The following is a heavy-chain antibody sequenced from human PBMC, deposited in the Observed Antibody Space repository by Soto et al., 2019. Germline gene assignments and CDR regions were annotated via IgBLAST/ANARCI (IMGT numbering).Heavy chain of an antibody. Sequence: GGSLRLSCAASGFSFNTYWMHWVRQVPGEGPMWVSRINTDGIYTTHAESVKGRFTISRDNAENSVYLEMDSLRAEDTALYYCARDVDADFRTDFDYWGRGPLVTVSS. CDR2: INTDGIYT. V-gene: IGHV3-74*01. D-gene: IGHD4-17*01. CDR1: GFSFNTYW. CDR3: ARDVDADFRTDFDY. J-gene: IGHJ4*02.